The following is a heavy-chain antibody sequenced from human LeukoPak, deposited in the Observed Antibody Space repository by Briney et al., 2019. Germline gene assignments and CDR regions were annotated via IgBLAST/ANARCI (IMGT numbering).Heavy chain of an antibody. CDR2: ISSSSSYI. V-gene: IGHV3-21*01. CDR1: GFTFSSYS. CDR3: ARVNPGYCSGGSCPGSLGF. Sequence: PGGSLGLSCAASGFTFSSYSMNWVRQAPGKGLEWVSSISSSSSYIYYADSVKGRFTISRDNAKNSLYLQMNSLRAEDTAVYYCARVNPGYCSGGSCPGSLGFWGQGTLVTVSS. J-gene: IGHJ4*02. D-gene: IGHD2-15*01.